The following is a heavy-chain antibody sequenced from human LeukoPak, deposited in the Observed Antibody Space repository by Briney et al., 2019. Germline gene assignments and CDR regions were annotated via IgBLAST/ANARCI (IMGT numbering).Heavy chain of an antibody. V-gene: IGHV4-39*01. CDR3: ARSGITMVRGVSFDY. Sequence: PSETLSLTCTASGGSISSSSYYWGWIRQPLGKGLEWIGSIVYSGSTYYNPSLKSRVTISADTSENQFSLKLSSVTAADTAVYYCARSGITMVRGVSFDYWGQGTLVTVSS. D-gene: IGHD3-10*01. J-gene: IGHJ4*02. CDR1: GGSISSSSYY. CDR2: IVYSGST.